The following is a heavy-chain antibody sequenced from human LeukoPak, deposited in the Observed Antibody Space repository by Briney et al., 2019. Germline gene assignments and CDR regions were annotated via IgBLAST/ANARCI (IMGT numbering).Heavy chain of an antibody. Sequence: GGSLRLSCAASGYTFSSYSMNWVRQAPGKGLEWVSYISSSGSTIYYADSVKGRFTISRDNAKNSLYLQMNSLRAEDTAVYYCARAYSSGWPFDYWGQGTLVTVSS. V-gene: IGHV3-48*04. CDR2: ISSSGSTI. D-gene: IGHD6-19*01. J-gene: IGHJ4*02. CDR3: ARAYSSGWPFDY. CDR1: GYTFSSYS.